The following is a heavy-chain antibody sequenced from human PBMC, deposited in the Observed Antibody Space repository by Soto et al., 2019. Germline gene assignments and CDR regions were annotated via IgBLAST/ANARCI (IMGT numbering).Heavy chain of an antibody. CDR2: ISAYNGNT. D-gene: IGHD5-12*01. CDR1: GYTFTSYG. V-gene: IGHV1-18*01. Sequence: QVQLVQSGAEVKKPGASVKVSCKASGYTFTSYGISWVRQAPGQGLEWMGWISAYNGNTNYAQKLQGRVTMTTDTSRSTDNMERRIRRSDDTAVYCFARDNGYESDYWGQGTLVTVSS. J-gene: IGHJ4*02. CDR3: ARDNGYESDY.